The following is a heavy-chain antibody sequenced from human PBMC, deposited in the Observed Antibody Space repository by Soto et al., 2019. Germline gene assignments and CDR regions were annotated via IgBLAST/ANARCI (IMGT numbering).Heavy chain of an antibody. J-gene: IGHJ2*01. D-gene: IGHD3-16*01. Sequence: EVQLLDSGGGLVQPGGSLRLSCAASGFTFSGYALTWVRQAPGKGLEWVSAISGGGDATFYADSVKGRFTISRDNSKNTLYLQMNTLRAEDTAVYYCARKVWGSNGRQDWWYFDLWGRGTLVTVSS. CDR3: ARKVWGSNGRQDWWYFDL. CDR1: GFTFSGYA. CDR2: ISGGGDAT. V-gene: IGHV3-23*01.